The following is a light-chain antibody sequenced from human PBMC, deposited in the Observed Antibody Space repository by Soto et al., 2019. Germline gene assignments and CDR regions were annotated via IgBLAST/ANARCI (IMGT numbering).Light chain of an antibody. CDR2: DAS. Sequence: EIVLTQSPATLSLSPGERATLSCRACQSVSSYLAWYQQKPGQAPRLLIYDASNRATGIPARFSGSGSGTDFTLTISSLEPEDFAVYYCQHRSNWPPITFGQGTRLEIK. CDR1: QSVSSY. J-gene: IGKJ5*01. CDR3: QHRSNWPPIT. V-gene: IGKV3-11*01.